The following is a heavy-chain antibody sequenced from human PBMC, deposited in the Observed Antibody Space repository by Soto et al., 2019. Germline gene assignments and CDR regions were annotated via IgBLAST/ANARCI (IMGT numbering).Heavy chain of an antibody. Sequence: SETLSLTCTVSGASISVHSYYWTWIRQARGKGLEGIGSSYYSGSTFFNPSLKSRATISVDTSKNQFPLRPTSVTAADPPIFYCTRRYNWNDNHFDPWGPGARVTVSS. CDR3: TRRYNWNDNHFDP. D-gene: IGHD1-20*01. CDR1: GASISVHSYY. CDR2: SYYSGST. V-gene: IGHV4-39*01. J-gene: IGHJ5*02.